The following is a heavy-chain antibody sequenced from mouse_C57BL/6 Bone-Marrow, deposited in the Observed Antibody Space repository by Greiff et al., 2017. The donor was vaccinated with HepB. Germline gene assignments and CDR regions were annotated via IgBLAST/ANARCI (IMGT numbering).Heavy chain of an antibody. CDR2: INPSSGYT. V-gene: IGHV1-4*01. J-gene: IGHJ1*03. CDR3: ARRAYYSKSYWYFDV. Sequence: VQRVESGAELARPGASVKMSCKASGYTFTSYTMHWVKQRPGQGLEWIGYINPSSGYTKYNQKFKDKATLTADKSSSTAYMQLSSLTSEDSAVYYCARRAYYSKSYWYFDVWGTGTTVTVSS. D-gene: IGHD2-5*01. CDR1: GYTFTSYT.